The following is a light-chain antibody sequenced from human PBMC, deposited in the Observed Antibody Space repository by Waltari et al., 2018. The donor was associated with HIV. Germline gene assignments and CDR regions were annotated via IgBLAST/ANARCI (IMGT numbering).Light chain of an antibody. CDR3: QVWDRSYKEAV. J-gene: IGLJ2*01. CDR1: NIGRNS. CDR2: DDV. V-gene: IGLV3-21*02. Sequence: SYVLTQAPSVSVAPGQTATISCGNIGRNSVQRYRQKPGPAPLLVVLDDVDRSSGIPARFSGARSGERATLTISGVEAGDEADYYCQVWDRSYKEAVFGGGT.